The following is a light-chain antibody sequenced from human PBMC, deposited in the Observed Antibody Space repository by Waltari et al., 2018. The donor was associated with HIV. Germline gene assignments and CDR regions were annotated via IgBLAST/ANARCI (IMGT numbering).Light chain of an antibody. Sequence: QSALTQPPSASGSPEQSLTIPCPCAGSAVGAYKYVPLYQQYPGKAPKLTIYDVNKRPSGVSNRFSGSKSGNTASLTISGLQAEDEADYYCCSYAGSSTFGFYVFGTGTKVTVL. CDR2: DVN. V-gene: IGLV2-23*02. CDR3: CSYAGSSTFGFYV. CDR1: GSAVGAYKY. J-gene: IGLJ1*01.